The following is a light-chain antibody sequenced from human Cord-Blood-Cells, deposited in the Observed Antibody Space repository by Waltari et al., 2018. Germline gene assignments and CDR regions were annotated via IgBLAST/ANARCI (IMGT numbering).Light chain of an antibody. J-gene: IGLJ1*01. Sequence: QPVLTQPPSASASLGASVTLTCTLSSGYSTSKVDWYQQSPGKGPRFVMRVGTGGIVGSKGDGIPDRFSVLGSGLNRYLTIKNIQEEDESDYHCGADHGSGSNFVYVFGTGTKVTVL. V-gene: IGLV9-49*01. CDR1: SGYSTSK. CDR3: GADHGSGSNFVYV. CDR2: VGTGGIVG.